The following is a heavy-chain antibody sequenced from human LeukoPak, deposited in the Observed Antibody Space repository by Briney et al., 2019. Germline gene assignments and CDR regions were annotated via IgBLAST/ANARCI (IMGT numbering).Heavy chain of an antibody. J-gene: IGHJ4*02. CDR1: GGTFSSYA. Sequence: SVKVSCKASGGTFSSYAISWVRQAPGQGLEWMGGIIPIFGTANYAQKFQGRVTITADESTSTAYMELSSLRSEDTAVYYCATDPAGIAAAGLDYWGQGTLVTVSS. CDR3: ATDPAGIAAAGLDY. V-gene: IGHV1-69*01. D-gene: IGHD6-13*01. CDR2: IIPIFGTA.